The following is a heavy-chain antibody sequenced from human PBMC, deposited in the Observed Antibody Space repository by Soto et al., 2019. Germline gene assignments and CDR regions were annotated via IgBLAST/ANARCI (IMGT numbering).Heavy chain of an antibody. D-gene: IGHD6-13*01. J-gene: IGHJ6*02. CDR3: ARESYSSSWYYYYAMDV. V-gene: IGHV4-59*02. CDR1: GGSVSGYH. Sequence: SETLSLTCNVSGGSVSGYHWSWIRQPPGKGLEWIGYINNNGNTDYNPSLESRVTISVDTSKNQISLSLTSVTAADTAVYYCARESYSSSWYYYYAMDVWGQGTTVTVSS. CDR2: INNNGNT.